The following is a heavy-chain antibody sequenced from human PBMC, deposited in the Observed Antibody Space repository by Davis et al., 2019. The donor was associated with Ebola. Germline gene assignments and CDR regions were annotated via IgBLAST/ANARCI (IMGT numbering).Heavy chain of an antibody. Sequence: ASVKVSCKASGYTFTGYYMHWVRQAPGQGLEWMGRINPNSGGTNYAQKFQGRVTMTRDTSISTAYMELSRLRSDDTAVYYCARDFWSGYYTGWFDPWGQGTLVTVSS. CDR3: ARDFWSGYYTGWFDP. CDR2: INPNSGGT. V-gene: IGHV1-2*06. D-gene: IGHD3-3*01. J-gene: IGHJ5*02. CDR1: GYTFTGYY.